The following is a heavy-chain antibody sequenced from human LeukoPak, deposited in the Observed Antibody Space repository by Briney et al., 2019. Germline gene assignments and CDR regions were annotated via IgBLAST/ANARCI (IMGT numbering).Heavy chain of an antibody. D-gene: IGHD2-2*01. Sequence: GGSLRLSCAASGFTFSSYSMNWVRQAPGKGLEWVSSISSSSSYIYYADSVKGRFTISRDNAKNSLYLQMNSLRAEDTAVYYCARDSSPVVPAASTVYWGQGTLATVSS. CDR2: ISSSSSYI. V-gene: IGHV3-21*01. J-gene: IGHJ4*02. CDR1: GFTFSSYS. CDR3: ARDSSPVVPAASTVY.